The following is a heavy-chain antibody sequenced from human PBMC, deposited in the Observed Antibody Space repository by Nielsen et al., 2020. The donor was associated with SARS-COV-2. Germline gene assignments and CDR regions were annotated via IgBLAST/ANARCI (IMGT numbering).Heavy chain of an antibody. CDR3: ARDRSVRYFDY. Sequence: GESLKISCAASAFTFSTYWMHWVRQAPGKGLVWVAVIWYDGTNTYYTDSVKGRFTISRDTSKNTLFLQMNSLRAEDTAVYYCARDRSVRYFDYWGQGIQVTVSS. D-gene: IGHD3-9*01. CDR2: IWYDGTNT. CDR1: AFTFSTYW. V-gene: IGHV3-33*08. J-gene: IGHJ4*02.